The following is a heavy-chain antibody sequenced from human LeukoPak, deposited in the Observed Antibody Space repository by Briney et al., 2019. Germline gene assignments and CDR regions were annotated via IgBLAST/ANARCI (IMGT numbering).Heavy chain of an antibody. V-gene: IGHV4-39*01. CDR2: IYYSGST. CDR3: ARITMIVVVNY. Sequence: PSETLSLTCTVSGGSISSYYWGWIRQPPGKGLEWIGSIYYSGSTYYNPSLKSRVTISVDTSKNQFSLKLSSVTAADTAVYYCARITMIVVVNYWGQGTLVTVSS. D-gene: IGHD3-22*01. J-gene: IGHJ4*02. CDR1: GGSISSYY.